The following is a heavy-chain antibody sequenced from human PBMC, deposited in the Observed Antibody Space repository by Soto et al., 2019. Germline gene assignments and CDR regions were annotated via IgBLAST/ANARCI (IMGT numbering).Heavy chain of an antibody. Sequence: QVQLVQSGAEVKKPGASVKVSCKTSGYTYTNFGLSWVRQAPGQGLEWMGWISAYNGNTNYAQNFQGRVTLTTDTSTSRAYMELRCLRSEDTAVYYCARGGTPIDSWGQRALGTVSS. CDR1: GYTYTNFG. J-gene: IGHJ4*02. V-gene: IGHV1-18*01. CDR2: ISAYNGNT. CDR3: ARGGTPIDS. D-gene: IGHD3-16*01.